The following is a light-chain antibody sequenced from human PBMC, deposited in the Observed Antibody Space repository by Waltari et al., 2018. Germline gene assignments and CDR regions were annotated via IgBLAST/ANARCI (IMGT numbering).Light chain of an antibody. CDR3: QRYSSSPLT. CDR1: QSDGAY. Sequence: VILTQSPATLSLSPGDRATLSCSASQSDGAYLAWYQQKPGQAPMLLLNGASSRATGIPDRFSSSGSGTYFTRTISCLEPEDFAVYYCQRYSSSPLTFGGGTKVEI. J-gene: IGKJ4*01. V-gene: IGKV3-20*01. CDR2: GAS.